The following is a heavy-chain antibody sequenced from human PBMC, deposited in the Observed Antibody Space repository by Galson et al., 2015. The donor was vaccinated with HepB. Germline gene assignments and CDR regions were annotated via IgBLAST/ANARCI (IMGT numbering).Heavy chain of an antibody. CDR2: INPSGGTT. Sequence: SVKVSCKASGNTYTSYSIHWVRRAPGQGLEWMGVINPSGGTTTYAQKLQGRITVTTETSTSTVYMELSSLRSEDTAVYFCVRTWGNWGQGTLVTVSS. CDR1: GNTYTSYS. CDR3: VRTWGN. V-gene: IGHV1-46*04. J-gene: IGHJ4*02. D-gene: IGHD7-27*01.